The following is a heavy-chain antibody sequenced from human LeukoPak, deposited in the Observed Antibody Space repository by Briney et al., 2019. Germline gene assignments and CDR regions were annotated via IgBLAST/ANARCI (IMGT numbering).Heavy chain of an antibody. CDR3: ARDSAAYSSSVDY. V-gene: IGHV1-2*06. Sequence: ASVKVSCKASGYTFTGYYMHWVRQAPGQGLEWMGRINPNSGGTNYAQKFQGRVTMTRDTSISTAYMELSRLRSDDTAVYYCARDSAAYSSSVDYWGQGTLVTVSS. D-gene: IGHD6-6*01. CDR2: INPNSGGT. J-gene: IGHJ4*02. CDR1: GYTFTGYY.